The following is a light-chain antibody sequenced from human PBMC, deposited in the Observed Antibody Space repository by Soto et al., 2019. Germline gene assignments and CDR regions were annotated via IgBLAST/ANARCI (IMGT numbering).Light chain of an antibody. Sequence: DLQMTTSPSTVSASVRDRVTITCRASQSCRNWLAWYQQKAGKAPKLLIYDASILETGVPSRFSGSGSGTDFTFTISSLQPEDIATYYCQQYENLPVVGQGTRLEI. CDR3: QQYENLPV. CDR2: DAS. J-gene: IGKJ5*01. V-gene: IGKV1-33*01. CDR1: QSCRNW.